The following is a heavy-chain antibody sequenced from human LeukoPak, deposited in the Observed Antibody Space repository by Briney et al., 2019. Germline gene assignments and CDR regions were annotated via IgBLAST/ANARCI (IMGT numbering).Heavy chain of an antibody. Sequence: GGSLRLSCAASGFTFDDYAMHWVRQAAGKGLEWVSGISWNGGSMGYADSVKGRFTISRDNAKNSLYLQMNSLRTEDTALYYCAKDLAVGATYYYYGLDVWGQGTTVTVSS. CDR1: GFTFDDYA. CDR3: AKDLAVGATYYYYGLDV. D-gene: IGHD1-26*01. V-gene: IGHV3-9*01. CDR2: ISWNGGSM. J-gene: IGHJ6*02.